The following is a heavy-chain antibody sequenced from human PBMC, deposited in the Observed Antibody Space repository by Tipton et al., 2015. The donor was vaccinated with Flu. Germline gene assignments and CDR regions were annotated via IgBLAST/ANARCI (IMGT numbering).Heavy chain of an antibody. V-gene: IGHV3-9*03. CDR1: GGSISSYY. D-gene: IGHD3-22*01. CDR2: ISWNSGSI. Sequence: LSLTCTVSGGSISSYYWSWIRQPPGKGLEWVSGISWNSGSIGYADSVKGRFTISRDNAKNSLYLQMNSLRAEDMALYYCAKAVDSSGDDAFDIWGQGTMVTVSS. CDR3: AKAVDSSGDDAFDI. J-gene: IGHJ3*02.